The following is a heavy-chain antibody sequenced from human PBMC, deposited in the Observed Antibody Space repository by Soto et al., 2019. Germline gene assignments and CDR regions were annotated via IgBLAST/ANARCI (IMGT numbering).Heavy chain of an antibody. J-gene: IGHJ3*02. CDR2: IIPILGIA. V-gene: IGHV1-69*02. CDR1: GGTFSSYT. CDR3: ASLQLADVAFDI. Sequence: QVQLVQSGAEVKKPGSSVKVSCKASGGTFSSYTISWVRQAPGQGLEWMGRIIPILGIAKYAQKFQGRVTITADKSTSTAYMELSSLRSEDTAVYYCASLQLADVAFDIWGQGTMVTVSS. D-gene: IGHD1-1*01.